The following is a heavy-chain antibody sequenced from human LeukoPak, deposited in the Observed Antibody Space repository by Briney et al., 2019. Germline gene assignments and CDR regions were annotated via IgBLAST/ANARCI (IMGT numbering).Heavy chain of an antibody. CDR1: GFRFNSYW. Sequence: GGSLRLSCAASGFRFNSYWMSWVRQAPGKGLEWVANIKQDGNEKYYADSVKGRFTISRDNGKNSLDLQMNSLRADDTAVYYCARDTLGEGEDANYAVYYFDYWGQGTVVTVSS. CDR2: IKQDGNEK. J-gene: IGHJ4*02. CDR3: ARDTLGEGEDANYAVYYFDY. D-gene: IGHD4/OR15-4a*01. V-gene: IGHV3-7*01.